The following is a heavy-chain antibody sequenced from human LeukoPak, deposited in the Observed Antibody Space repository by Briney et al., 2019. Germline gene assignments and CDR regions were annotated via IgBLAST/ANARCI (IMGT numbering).Heavy chain of an antibody. Sequence: GGSLRLSCAASGFTFSNYEMNWVRQAPGKGLEWVGRIKAKAHGGTIEYAAPVKGRFTISRDDSKNTLYLQMNSLKTEDTAVYYCTTDGVGVEGATYDNWGQGTLVSVSS. CDR3: TTDGVGVEGATYDN. J-gene: IGHJ4*02. V-gene: IGHV3-15*01. CDR2: IKAKAHGGTI. D-gene: IGHD1-26*01. CDR1: GFTFSNYE.